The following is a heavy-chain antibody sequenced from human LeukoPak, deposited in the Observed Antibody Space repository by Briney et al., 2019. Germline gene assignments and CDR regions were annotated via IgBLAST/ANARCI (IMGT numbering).Heavy chain of an antibody. J-gene: IGHJ2*01. CDR2: IYYSGST. V-gene: IGHV4-30-4*08. CDR1: GGSISSGDYY. CDR3: ARAERRRYWYFDL. Sequence: SETLSLTCTVSGGSISSGDYYWSWIRQPPGKGLEWIGYIYYSGSTYYNPSLKSRVTISVDTSKNQFSLKLSSVTAADTAVYYYARAERRRYWYFDLWGRGTLVTVSS.